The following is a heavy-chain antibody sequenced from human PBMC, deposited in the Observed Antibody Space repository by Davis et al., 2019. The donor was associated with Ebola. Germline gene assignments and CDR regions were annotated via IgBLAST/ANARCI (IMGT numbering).Heavy chain of an antibody. Sequence: ASVKVSCKASGYTFTNYGVSWVRQAPGLGLEWMGWVSAHNGHTDYAQNFQSRVTLTTDTSTSTAYMELRSLRSHDTAVYYCARAGATLTQSFDNWGQGTLVTVSS. CDR3: ARAGATLTQSFDN. D-gene: IGHD7-27*01. CDR2: VSAHNGHT. J-gene: IGHJ4*02. V-gene: IGHV1-18*01. CDR1: GYTFTNYG.